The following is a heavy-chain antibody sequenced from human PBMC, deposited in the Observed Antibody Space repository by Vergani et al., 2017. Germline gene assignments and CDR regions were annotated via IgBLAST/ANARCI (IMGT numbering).Heavy chain of an antibody. CDR1: GFTFDDYA. D-gene: IGHD5-18*01. J-gene: IGHJ4*02. Sequence: EVQLVESGGGLVQPGRSLRLSCAASGFTFDDYAMHWVRQAPGKGLEWVSGISWNGGNIGYADSVKGRFTISRDNAKNSLYLQMNSLRAEDMAFYYCTKDGGGVGYTYGYVGSWGQGTLVTVSS. V-gene: IGHV3-9*03. CDR2: ISWNGGNI. CDR3: TKDGGGVGYTYGYVGS.